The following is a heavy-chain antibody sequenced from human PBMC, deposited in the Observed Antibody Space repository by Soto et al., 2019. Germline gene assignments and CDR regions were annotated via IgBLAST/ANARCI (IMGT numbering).Heavy chain of an antibody. CDR2: IMPTFGTA. CDR3: ARERGDMVRGAIDF. CDR1: GGTFSSYA. V-gene: IGHV1-69*06. D-gene: IGHD3-10*01. Sequence: QVQLVQSGAEVKKPGSSVKVSCKASGGTFSSYAISSVRQAPGQGLEWMGGIMPTFGTANYAQKFQGRVTITAYKSTSPGYMELSSVRSEGTAVYYCARERGDMVRGAIDFGGQGTLVTVSS. J-gene: IGHJ4*02.